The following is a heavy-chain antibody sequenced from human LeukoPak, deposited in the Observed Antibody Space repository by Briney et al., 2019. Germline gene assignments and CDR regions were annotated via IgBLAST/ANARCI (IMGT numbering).Heavy chain of an antibody. CDR1: GYTFTSYG. V-gene: IGHV1-8*03. J-gene: IGHJ4*02. CDR2: VNPKSGNT. CDR3: ARGLPLGYCTYGVCYPPKHFDF. D-gene: IGHD2-8*01. Sequence: GASVKVSCKASGYTFTSYGINWVRQAPGQGLEWMGWVNPKSGNTGYKQKFQARVTITRDTSISAAYMELSSLTSDDTAVYFCARGLPLGYCTYGVCYPPKHFDFWGQGTLVTVSS.